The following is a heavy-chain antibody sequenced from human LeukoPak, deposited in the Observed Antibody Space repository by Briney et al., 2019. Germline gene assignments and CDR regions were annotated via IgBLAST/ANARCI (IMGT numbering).Heavy chain of an antibody. Sequence: PGGSLRLSCAASGFTFSSYSMNWVRQAPGKGLEWVSYISSSSSTIYYADSVKGRFTISRDNAKNSLYLQMNSLRAEDTAVYYCARDTGRPTQYSSGWYDNWGQGTLVTVSS. J-gene: IGHJ4*02. V-gene: IGHV3-48*04. CDR2: ISSSSSTI. CDR1: GFTFSSYS. CDR3: ARDTGRPTQYSSGWYDN. D-gene: IGHD6-19*01.